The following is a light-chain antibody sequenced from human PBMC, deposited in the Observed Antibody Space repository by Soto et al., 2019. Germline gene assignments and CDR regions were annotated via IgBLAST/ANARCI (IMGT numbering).Light chain of an antibody. CDR1: SSNIGAGYD. Sequence: QSVLTQPPSVSWAPGQRVTISCTGSSSNIGAGYDVHWYQQLPGTAPKLLIYGNSNRPSGVPDRCSGSKSGTSASLAITGLQAEDEADYYCQSYDSSLSGYVFGTGTKLTVL. J-gene: IGLJ1*01. V-gene: IGLV1-40*01. CDR2: GNS. CDR3: QSYDSSLSGYV.